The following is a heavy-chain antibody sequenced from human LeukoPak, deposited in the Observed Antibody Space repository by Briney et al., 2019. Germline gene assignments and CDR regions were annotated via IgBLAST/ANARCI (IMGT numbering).Heavy chain of an antibody. D-gene: IGHD6-13*01. CDR3: ARETRKNAAGGTDFFDY. V-gene: IGHV1-69*13. CDR2: TIPLFDTA. J-gene: IGHJ4*02. Sequence: SVKVSCKASGGTFSNYAISWVRQAPGQGLEWMGGTIPLFDTANYAQKFQGRVTITADEPTSTAYMELSSLRSEDTVVYYCARETRKNAAGGTDFFDYWGQGTLVTVSS. CDR1: GGTFSNYA.